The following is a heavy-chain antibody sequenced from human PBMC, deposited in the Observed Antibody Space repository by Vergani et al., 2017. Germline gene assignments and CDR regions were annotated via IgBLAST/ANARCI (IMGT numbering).Heavy chain of an antibody. V-gene: IGHV3-48*03. D-gene: IGHD2-2*01. CDR2: ISSSGRTI. J-gene: IGHJ6*03. Sequence: EVQLVESGGGLVQPGGSLRLSCAASGFTFSSYEMNWVRQAPGKGLEWVSYISSSGRTIYYADSVTGRFTISRDNAKNSLYLQMNSLRAEDTAVYYCARSCSSTSCHSYYYYYMDVWGKGSTVTVSS. CDR3: ARSCSSTSCHSYYYYYMDV. CDR1: GFTFSSYE.